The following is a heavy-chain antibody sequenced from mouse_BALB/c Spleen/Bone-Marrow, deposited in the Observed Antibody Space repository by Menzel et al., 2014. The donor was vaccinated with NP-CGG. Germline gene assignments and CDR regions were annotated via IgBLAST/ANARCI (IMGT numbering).Heavy chain of an antibody. CDR3: TRGGTPDY. Sequence: VHVKQSGPELVQPGASVRMSCKASGYTFTSYVMHWVKQKPGQGLEWIGYFNPYNDGTKYNEKFKGKATLTSDKSSSTAYMELSSLTSEDSAVYYCTRGGTPDYWGQGTTLTVSS. CDR2: FNPYNDGT. J-gene: IGHJ2*01. D-gene: IGHD2-14*01. V-gene: IGHV1-14*01. CDR1: GYTFTSYV.